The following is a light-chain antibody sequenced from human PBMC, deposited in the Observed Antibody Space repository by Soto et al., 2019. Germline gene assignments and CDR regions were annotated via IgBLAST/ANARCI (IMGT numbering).Light chain of an antibody. J-gene: IGKJ5*01. V-gene: IGKV3-20*01. Sequence: EIVLTQSPGTLSLSPGERATLSCRASQSVTSSYLAWYQQKPGQAPRLLIYGASSRATGIPDRFSGSGSGTDFTLTISRLEPEDFAVYYCQQYGDSPPITFGHGTRLEIK. CDR1: QSVTSSY. CDR3: QQYGDSPPIT. CDR2: GAS.